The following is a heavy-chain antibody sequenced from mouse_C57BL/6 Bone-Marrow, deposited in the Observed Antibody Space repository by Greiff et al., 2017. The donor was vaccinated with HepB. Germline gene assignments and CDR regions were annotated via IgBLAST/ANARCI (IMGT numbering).Heavy chain of an antibody. CDR3: TEGTRNWYFDV. Sequence: EVMLVESGGGLVQPGGSMKLSCVASGFTFSNYWMNWVRQSPEKGLEWVAQIRLKSDNYATHYAESVKGRFTISRDDSKSSVYLQMNNLRAEDTGIYYCTEGTRNWYFDVWGTGTTVTVSS. CDR2: IRLKSDNYAT. CDR1: GFTFSNYW. D-gene: IGHD1-3*01. J-gene: IGHJ1*03. V-gene: IGHV6-3*01.